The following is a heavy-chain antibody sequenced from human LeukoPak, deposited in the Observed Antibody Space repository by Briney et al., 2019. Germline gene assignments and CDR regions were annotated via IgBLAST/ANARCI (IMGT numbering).Heavy chain of an antibody. D-gene: IGHD3-16*01. CDR3: ARDGQKGVDY. V-gene: IGHV4-61*02. J-gene: IGHJ4*02. Sequence: PSETLSPTCTVSGDSISSGSHYWSWIRQPAGKGLEWIGRIYTSGSTNYNPSLKSRVTISVDTSKNQFSLKLSSVTAADTAVYYCARDGQKGVDYWGQGTLVTVSS. CDR1: GDSISSGSHY. CDR2: IYTSGST.